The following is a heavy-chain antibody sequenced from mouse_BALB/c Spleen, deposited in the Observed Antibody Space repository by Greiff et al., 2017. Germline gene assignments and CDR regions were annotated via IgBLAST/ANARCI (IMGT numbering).Heavy chain of an antibody. V-gene: IGHV5-6*01. D-gene: IGHD2-4*01. CDR3: ATHRSSTMITTVFAY. CDR1: GFTFSSYG. CDR2: ISSGGSYT. Sequence: EVKLMESGGDLVKPGGSLKLSCAASGFTFSSYGMSWVRQTPDKRLEWVATISSGGSYTYYPDSVKGRFTISRDNAKNTLYLQMSSLKSEDTAMYYCATHRSSTMITTVFAYWGQGTLVTVSA. J-gene: IGHJ3*01.